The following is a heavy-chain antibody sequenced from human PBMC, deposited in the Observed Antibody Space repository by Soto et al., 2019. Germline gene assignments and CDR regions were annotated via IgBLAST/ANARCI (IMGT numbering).Heavy chain of an antibody. CDR1: GYNFAGYW. Sequence: PGESLKISCKGSGYNFAGYWIAWVRQMPGKGLGLMGIIYPSDSDTRYRPSFQGQVTISADKSISSASLQGRSLRASDTAMYYCARGGVSTRTFDYWGQGTPVTVSS. CDR2: IYPSDSDT. V-gene: IGHV5-51*01. J-gene: IGHJ4*02. CDR3: ARGGVSTRTFDY. D-gene: IGHD3-3*01.